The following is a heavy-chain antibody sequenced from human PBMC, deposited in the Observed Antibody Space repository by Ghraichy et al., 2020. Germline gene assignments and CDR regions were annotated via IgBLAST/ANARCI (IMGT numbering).Heavy chain of an antibody. J-gene: IGHJ4*02. Sequence: GGSLRLSCAASGFTFSSYSMNWVRQAPGKGLEWVSSISSSSSYIYYADSVKGRFTISRDNAKNSLYLQMNSLRAEDTAVYYCARDRGGYMGLHDYWGQGTLVTVSS. V-gene: IGHV3-21*01. CDR2: ISSSSSYI. CDR3: ARDRGGYMGLHDY. CDR1: GFTFSSYS. D-gene: IGHD5-12*01.